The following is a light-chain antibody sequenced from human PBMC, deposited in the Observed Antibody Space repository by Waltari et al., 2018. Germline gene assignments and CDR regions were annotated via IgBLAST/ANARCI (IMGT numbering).Light chain of an antibody. CDR2: SAS. V-gene: IGKV1-27*01. CDR3: QKYNSAPRT. Sequence: DIQLTQSPSSLSASVGDRVTITCPASQGINNHLAWYQQKPGKVPTLLIYSASTLQSGVPSRFSGSGSGTDFTLTISSLHPEDVATYYCQKYNSAPRTFGPGTKVEIK. J-gene: IGKJ1*01. CDR1: QGINNH.